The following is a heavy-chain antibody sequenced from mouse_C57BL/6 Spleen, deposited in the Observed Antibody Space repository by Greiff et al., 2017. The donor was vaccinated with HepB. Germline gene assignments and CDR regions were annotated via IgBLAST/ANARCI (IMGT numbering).Heavy chain of an antibody. V-gene: IGHV1-4*01. D-gene: IGHD2-4*01. CDR1: GYTFTSYT. CDR3: ARGYDYEDAMDY. J-gene: IGHJ4*01. CDR2: INPSSGYT. Sequence: QVQLKQSGAELARPGASVKMSCKASGYTFTSYTMHWVKQRPGQGLEWIGYINPSSGYTKYNQKFKDKATLTADKSSSTAYMQLSSLTSEDSAVYYCARGYDYEDAMDYWGQGTSVTVSS.